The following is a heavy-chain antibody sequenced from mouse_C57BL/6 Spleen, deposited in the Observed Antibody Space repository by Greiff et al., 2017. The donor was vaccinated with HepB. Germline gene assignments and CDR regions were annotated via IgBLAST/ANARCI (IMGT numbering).Heavy chain of an antibody. Sequence: QVQLQQSGAELVKPGASVKISCKASGYAFSSYWMNWVKQRPGKGLEWIGQIYPGDGDTNYNGKFKGKATLTADKSSSTAYMQLSSLTSEYSAVYFCASYDLYYDAMDYWGQGTSVTVSS. D-gene: IGHD2-12*01. CDR1: GYAFSSYW. CDR2: IYPGDGDT. V-gene: IGHV1-80*01. J-gene: IGHJ4*01. CDR3: ASYDLYYDAMDY.